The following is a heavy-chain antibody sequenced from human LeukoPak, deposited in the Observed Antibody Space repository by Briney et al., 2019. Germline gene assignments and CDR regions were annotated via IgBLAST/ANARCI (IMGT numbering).Heavy chain of an antibody. J-gene: IGHJ5*02. Sequence: GGSLRLSCAASGFTFSSYAMHWVRQAPGKELEYVSAISSNGGSTYYANSVKGRFTISRDNSKNTLYLQMGSLRAEDMAVYYCARVSPTGWFDPWGQGTLVTVSS. V-gene: IGHV3-64*01. CDR3: ARVSPTGWFDP. CDR1: GFTFSSYA. CDR2: ISSNGGST.